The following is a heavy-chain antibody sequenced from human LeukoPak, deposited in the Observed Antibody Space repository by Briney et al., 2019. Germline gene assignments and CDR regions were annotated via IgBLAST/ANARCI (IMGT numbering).Heavy chain of an antibody. CDR2: IIPILGIA. CDR1: GGTYSSYT. J-gene: IGHJ4*02. V-gene: IGHV1-69*02. CDR3: ARVRYCSSTSYYTFDY. D-gene: IGHD2-2*02. Sequence: SVKVSCKASGGTYSSYTISWVRQAPGQGLEWMGRIIPILGIANYAQKFQGRVTITADKSTSTAYMELSSLRSEDTAVYYCARVRYCSSTSYYTFDYWGQGTLVTVSS.